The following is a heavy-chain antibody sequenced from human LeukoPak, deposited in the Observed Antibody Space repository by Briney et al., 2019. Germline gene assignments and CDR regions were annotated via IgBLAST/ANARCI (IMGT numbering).Heavy chain of an antibody. Sequence: PGGSLRLSCSASGFTLRSYAMGWVRQAPGKGLEWVSAISDTGDKTYYADSVKGRFTISRDNSRNTLYLQMSRLRAEDTALFYCAKMTDSTPHSSGTFDSWGQGTLVTVSS. J-gene: IGHJ4*02. D-gene: IGHD3-10*01. V-gene: IGHV3-23*01. CDR2: ISDTGDKT. CDR3: AKMTDSTPHSSGTFDS. CDR1: GFTLRSYA.